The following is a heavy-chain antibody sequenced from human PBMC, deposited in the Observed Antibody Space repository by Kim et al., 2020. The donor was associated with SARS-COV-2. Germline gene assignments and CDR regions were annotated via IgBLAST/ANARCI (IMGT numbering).Heavy chain of an antibody. J-gene: IGHJ4*02. CDR1: GGSISSSSYY. V-gene: IGHV4-39*01. CDR2: IYYSGST. Sequence: SETLSLTCTVSGGSISSSSYYWGWIRQPPGKGLEWIGSIYYSGSTYYNPSLKGRVTISVDTSKNQFSLQLSSVTAADTAVYYCARQLKRITIFGVVTDNFDYWGQGTLDTVSS. CDR3: ARQLKRITIFGVVTDNFDY. D-gene: IGHD3-3*01.